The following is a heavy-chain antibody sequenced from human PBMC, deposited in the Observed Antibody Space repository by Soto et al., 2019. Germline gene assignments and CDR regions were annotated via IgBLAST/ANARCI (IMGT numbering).Heavy chain of an antibody. CDR3: ARSYDSSGYYFWDFDY. V-gene: IGHV4-31*03. CDR1: GGSISSGGYY. D-gene: IGHD3-22*01. J-gene: IGHJ4*02. Sequence: SETLSLTCTVSGGSISSGGYYWSWIRQHPGKGLEWIGYIYYSGSTYYNPSLKSRVTISVDTSKNQFSLKLSSVTAADTAVYYCARSYDSSGYYFWDFDYWGQGTLVTV. CDR2: IYYSGST.